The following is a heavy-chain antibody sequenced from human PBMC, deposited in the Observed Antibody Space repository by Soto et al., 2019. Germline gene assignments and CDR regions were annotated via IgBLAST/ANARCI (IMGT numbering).Heavy chain of an antibody. V-gene: IGHV1-58*01. Sequence: GASVKVSCKASGFTFTSSAVQWVRQARGQRLEWIGWIVVGSGNTNYAQKFQERVTITRDMSTSTAYMELSSLRSEDTAVYYCAAGLRYFDWLPYYYGMDVWGQGTTVTVSS. CDR1: GFTFTSSA. CDR2: IVVGSGNT. CDR3: AAGLRYFDWLPYYYGMDV. D-gene: IGHD3-9*01. J-gene: IGHJ6*02.